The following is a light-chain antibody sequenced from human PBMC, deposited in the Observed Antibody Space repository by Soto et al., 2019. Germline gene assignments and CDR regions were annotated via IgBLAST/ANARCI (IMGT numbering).Light chain of an antibody. V-gene: IGKV1-5*03. J-gene: IGKJ4*01. Sequence: IPMPPKPSPLSASVGDRVTLTCRASQDISTWLAWYQQKPGKAPNLLIYKASSLESGVPSKFSGSGSGTEFTLTISSLQPDDFATYYCQQYDTYPLTFGGGTKVDIK. CDR2: KAS. CDR3: QQYDTYPLT. CDR1: QDISTW.